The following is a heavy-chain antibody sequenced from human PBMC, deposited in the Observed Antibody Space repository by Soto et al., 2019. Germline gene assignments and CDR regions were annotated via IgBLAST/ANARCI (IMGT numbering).Heavy chain of an antibody. Sequence: GASVKVSCKASGYTFTSYGISWVRQAPGQGLEWMGWISAYNGNTNYAQKLQGRVTMTTDTSTSTAYMELRSLRSDDTAVYYCASDWAYQLLLYNWFDPWGQGTLVTVSS. CDR2: ISAYNGNT. J-gene: IGHJ5*02. V-gene: IGHV1-18*01. D-gene: IGHD2-2*01. CDR3: ASDWAYQLLLYNWFDP. CDR1: GYTFTSYG.